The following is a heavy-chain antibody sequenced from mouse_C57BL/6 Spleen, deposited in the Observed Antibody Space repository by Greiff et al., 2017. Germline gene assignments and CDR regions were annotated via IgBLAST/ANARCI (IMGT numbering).Heavy chain of an antibody. CDR3: ARQGGYGFDY. V-gene: IGHV1-59*01. J-gene: IGHJ2*01. Sequence: VKLQQPGAELVRPGPSVKLSCKASGYTFTSYWMHWVKQRPGQGLEWIGVIDPSDSYTNYNQKFKGKATLTVDTSSSTAYMQLSSLTSEDSAVYYCARQGGYGFDYWGQGTTLTVSS. CDR2: IDPSDSYT. CDR1: GYTFTSYW. D-gene: IGHD2-2*01.